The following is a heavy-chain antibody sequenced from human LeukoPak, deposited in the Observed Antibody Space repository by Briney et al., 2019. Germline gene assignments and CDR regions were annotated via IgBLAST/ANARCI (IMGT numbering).Heavy chain of an antibody. Sequence: PGGSLRLSCAASGFTFSSYSMNWVRQAPGKGLEWVSSISSSSSYIYYADSVKGRFTISRDNAKNSLYLQMNSLRAEDTAVYYCAKPTANQLLYSAFDIWGQGTMVTVSS. J-gene: IGHJ3*02. CDR3: AKPTANQLLYSAFDI. CDR2: ISSSSSYI. D-gene: IGHD2-2*02. CDR1: GFTFSSYS. V-gene: IGHV3-21*04.